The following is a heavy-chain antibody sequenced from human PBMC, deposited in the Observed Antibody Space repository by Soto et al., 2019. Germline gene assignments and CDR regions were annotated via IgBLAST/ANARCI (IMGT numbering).Heavy chain of an antibody. D-gene: IGHD1-26*01. Sequence: QVQVVESGGGVVQPGTSLRLSCAASGFTFSSYGMHWVRQAPGKGLEWVAVISYDGSNKYYAGSVKGRFTISRDNLKNTLSLQMNSLTAEDTAMYYCAKGVGDWELRSVGYWGQGTLVTVSP. CDR3: AKGVGDWELRSVGY. CDR2: ISYDGSNK. CDR1: GFTFSSYG. J-gene: IGHJ4*02. V-gene: IGHV3-30*18.